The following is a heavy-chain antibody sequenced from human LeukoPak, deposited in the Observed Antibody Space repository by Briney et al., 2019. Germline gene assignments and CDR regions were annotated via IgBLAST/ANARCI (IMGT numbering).Heavy chain of an antibody. CDR1: VGYISSGNW. Sequence: PSGTLSLTCGVSVGYISSGNWWTWVRQSPGKGLEWIGEIHHNGTRNYNPSLKSRVIISLDTFKNHISLILTSLTAADTAVYYCASAPILRGEGGEHYRCGLDVWGQGTTVIVSS. J-gene: IGHJ6*02. CDR2: IHHNGTR. V-gene: IGHV4-4*02. CDR3: ASAPILRGEGGEHYRCGLDV. D-gene: IGHD2-2*02.